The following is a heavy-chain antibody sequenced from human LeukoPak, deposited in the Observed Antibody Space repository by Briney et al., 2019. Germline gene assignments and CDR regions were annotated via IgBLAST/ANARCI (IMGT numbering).Heavy chain of an antibody. V-gene: IGHV1-24*01. Sequence: ASVKVSCKVSGYTLTELSMHWVRQAPGKGLEWMGGFDPEYGETIYAQKLQGRVTMTEKTSTETAYMELSSLRSEETAVYYCATGTNYYDSSGYYYWGQGTLVTVSS. CDR3: ATGTNYYDSSGYYY. J-gene: IGHJ4*02. CDR2: FDPEYGET. D-gene: IGHD3-22*01. CDR1: GYTLTELS.